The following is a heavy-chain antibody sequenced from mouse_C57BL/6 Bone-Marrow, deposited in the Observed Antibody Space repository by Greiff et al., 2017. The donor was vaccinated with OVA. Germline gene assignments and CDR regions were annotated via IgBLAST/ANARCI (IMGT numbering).Heavy chain of an antibody. J-gene: IGHJ2*01. D-gene: IGHD1-1*02. CDR1: GFNIKDDY. CDR2: IDPENGDT. CDR3: TTWGGFDY. Sequence: VHVKQSGAELVRPGASVKLSCTASGFNIKDDYMHWVKQRPEQGLEWIGWIDPENGDTEYASKFQGKATITADTSSNTAYLQLSSLTSEDTAVYYCTTWGGFDYWGQGTTLTVSS. V-gene: IGHV14-4*01.